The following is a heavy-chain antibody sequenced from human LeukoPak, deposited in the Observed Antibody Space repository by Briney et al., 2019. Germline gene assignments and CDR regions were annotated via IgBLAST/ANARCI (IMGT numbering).Heavy chain of an antibody. D-gene: IGHD3-22*01. CDR2: FDPEDGGT. CDR3: ATDLSPMIVVLAGAFDI. J-gene: IGHJ3*02. CDR1: GYTLNELS. Sequence: ASVKVSCKVSGYTLNELSMHWVRQAPGKGLEWMGGFDPEDGGTIYAQKFQGRVTMTEDTSTDTAYMELSSLRSEDTAVYYCATDLSPMIVVLAGAFDIWGQGTMVTVSS. V-gene: IGHV1-24*01.